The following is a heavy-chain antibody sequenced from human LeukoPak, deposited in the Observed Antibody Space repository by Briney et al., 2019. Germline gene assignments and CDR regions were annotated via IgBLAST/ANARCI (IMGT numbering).Heavy chain of an antibody. Sequence: GASVKVSCKASGYTFTSYGISWVRQAPGQGLEWMGWINPNSGGTNYAQKFQGRVTMTEDTSTDTAYMELSSLRSEDTAVYYCATVADYGGNSGAFDIWGQGTMVTVSS. D-gene: IGHD4-23*01. CDR2: INPNSGGT. CDR3: ATVADYGGNSGAFDI. V-gene: IGHV1-18*01. CDR1: GYTFTSYG. J-gene: IGHJ3*02.